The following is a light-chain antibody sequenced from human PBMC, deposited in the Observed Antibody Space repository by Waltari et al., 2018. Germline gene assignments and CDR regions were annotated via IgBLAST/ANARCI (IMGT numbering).Light chain of an antibody. CDR1: HSVSRW. CDR2: GAS. V-gene: IGKV3-20*01. J-gene: IGKJ1*01. CDR3: QKYGTLPAT. Sequence: ESVLTQSPGTLSLSPGERATLTCRASHSVSRWLAWYQQKPGQAPRLLIYGASSRATGIPDRFSGSGSGTDFSLTISRLEPEDFAVYYCQKYGTLPATFGQGTKVEIK.